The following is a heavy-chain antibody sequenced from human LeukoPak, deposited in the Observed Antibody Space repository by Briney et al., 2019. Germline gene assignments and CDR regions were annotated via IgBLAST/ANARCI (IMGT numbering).Heavy chain of an antibody. J-gene: IGHJ4*02. Sequence: ASVKVSCKASGYTFTSYGISWVRQAPGQGLEWMGWISAYSGNTNYAQKLQGRVTMTTDTSTSTAYMELRSLRSDDTAVYYCARTLRTEAAAGPMCDYWGQGTLVTVSS. CDR3: ARTLRTEAAAGPMCDY. CDR2: ISAYSGNT. CDR1: GYTFTSYG. V-gene: IGHV1-18*01. D-gene: IGHD6-13*01.